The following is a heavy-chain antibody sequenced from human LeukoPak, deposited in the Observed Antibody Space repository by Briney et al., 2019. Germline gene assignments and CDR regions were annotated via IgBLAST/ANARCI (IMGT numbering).Heavy chain of an antibody. Sequence: SETLSLTCTVSGGSISSYYWSWIRQPPGKGLEWIGYIYYSGSTNYNPSLKSRVTISVDTSKNQFSLKLSSVTAADTAVYFCARSGTRSGGAFDIWGQGTMVTVSS. V-gene: IGHV4-59*08. CDR1: GGSISSYY. D-gene: IGHD4-23*01. J-gene: IGHJ3*02. CDR2: IYYSGST. CDR3: ARSGTRSGGAFDI.